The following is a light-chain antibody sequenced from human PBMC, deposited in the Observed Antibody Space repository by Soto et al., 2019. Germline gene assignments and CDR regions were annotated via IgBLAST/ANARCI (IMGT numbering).Light chain of an antibody. CDR2: AAS. Sequence: DIQMTHSPSSLSASVGDRVTITCRASQSISSYLHWYQQRPGKAPKLLIYAASNLQSGVPSRFSASGSGKDFTLTLNSLQPEDFATYYCQKGYSTPWTFGQGTKVDIX. CDR3: QKGYSTPWT. CDR1: QSISSY. J-gene: IGKJ1*01. V-gene: IGKV1-39*01.